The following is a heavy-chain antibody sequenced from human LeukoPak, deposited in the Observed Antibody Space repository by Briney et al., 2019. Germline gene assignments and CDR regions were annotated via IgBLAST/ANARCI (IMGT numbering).Heavy chain of an antibody. Sequence: GGSLRLSCTASGFTFSSYWMDWVRQAPGKGLEWVANIKQDGSEKYYVDSVKGRFTISRDNTKNSLYLQMNSLRAEDTAVYYCARDRDWYSFDSWGQGTLVTVSS. CDR2: IKQDGSEK. D-gene: IGHD6-19*01. CDR3: ARDRDWYSFDS. J-gene: IGHJ4*02. V-gene: IGHV3-7*03. CDR1: GFTFSSYW.